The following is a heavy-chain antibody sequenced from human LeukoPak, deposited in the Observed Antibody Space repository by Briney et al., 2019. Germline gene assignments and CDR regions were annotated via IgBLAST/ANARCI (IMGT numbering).Heavy chain of an antibody. Sequence: SETLSLTCAVSGGSISSSNWWSWVRQPPGKGLEWIGEIYHSGSTNYNLSLKSRVTISVDKSKNQFSLKLSSVTAADTAVYYCASLYGDYYYYGMDVWGQGTTVTVSS. CDR3: ASLYGDYYYYGMDV. CDR1: GGSISSSNW. J-gene: IGHJ6*02. D-gene: IGHD4-17*01. CDR2: IYHSGST. V-gene: IGHV4-4*02.